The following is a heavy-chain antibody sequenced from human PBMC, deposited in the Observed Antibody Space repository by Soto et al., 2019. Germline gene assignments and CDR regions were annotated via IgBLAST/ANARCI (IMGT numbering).Heavy chain of an antibody. D-gene: IGHD2-15*01. J-gene: IGHJ6*02. CDR3: ARVPVAVAATEDYYGLDV. CDR2: INTDGLS. Sequence: SETLSLTCSVSGVSITSYYLSWIRQSAGGGLEWMGRINTDGLSTYSPSFKSRLTMSLDTSKNQVSLRLISVTAADTAVYFCARVPVAVAATEDYYGLDVWGQGTTVTVYS. V-gene: IGHV4-4*07. CDR1: GVSITSYY.